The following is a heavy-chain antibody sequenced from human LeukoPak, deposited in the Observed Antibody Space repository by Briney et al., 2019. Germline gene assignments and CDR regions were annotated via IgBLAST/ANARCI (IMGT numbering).Heavy chain of an antibody. J-gene: IGHJ4*02. CDR2: IYHSGST. CDR1: GGSISSGGYS. V-gene: IGHV4-30-2*01. Sequence: SETLSLTCAVSGGSISSGGYSWSWIRQPPGKGLEWIGYIYHSGSTYYNPSLKSRVTISVDRSKNQFSLKLSSVTAADTAVYYCARGGYYDSSGYYYRLGDYFDYWGQGTLVTVSS. CDR3: ARGGYYDSSGYYYRLGDYFDY. D-gene: IGHD3-22*01.